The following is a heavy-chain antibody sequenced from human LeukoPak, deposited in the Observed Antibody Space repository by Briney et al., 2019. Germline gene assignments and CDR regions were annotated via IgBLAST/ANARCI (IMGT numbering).Heavy chain of an antibody. Sequence: GGSLRLSCAASGFTFSSYAMHWVRQAPGKGLEWVAIMSYEGSNKYYADSVKGRFTISRDNSKNTLYLQMNSLRDEDTAVYYCATGHSGFDYYFDFWGQGTLVTVSS. J-gene: IGHJ4*02. CDR3: ATGHSGFDYYFDF. V-gene: IGHV3-30-3*01. CDR1: GFTFSSYA. CDR2: MSYEGSNK. D-gene: IGHD5-12*01.